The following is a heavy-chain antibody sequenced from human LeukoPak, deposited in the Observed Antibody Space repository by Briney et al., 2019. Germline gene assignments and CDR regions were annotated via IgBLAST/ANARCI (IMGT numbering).Heavy chain of an antibody. CDR2: INYSGST. Sequence: SETLSLTCTVSGGSISSTTYYWGWIRQPPGKGLEWIGTINYSGSTYYNPPLKSRVTMSVDTSKSQFSLKLSSVTAADTAVYYCTRRITGTTSDSFDYWGQGILVTVSS. V-gene: IGHV4-39*01. CDR1: GGSISSTTYY. J-gene: IGHJ4*02. D-gene: IGHD1-20*01. CDR3: TRRITGTTSDSFDY.